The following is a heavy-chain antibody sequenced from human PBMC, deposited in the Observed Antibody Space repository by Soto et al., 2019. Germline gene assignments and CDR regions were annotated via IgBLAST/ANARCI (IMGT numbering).Heavy chain of an antibody. V-gene: IGHV1-8*01. Sequence: ASVKVSCKASGYTFTSYDINWVRQATGQGLEWMGWMNPNSGNTGYAQKFQGRVTMTRNTSISTAYMELSSLRSEDTAVYYCARFRAAPYYYYSMALWGQGTTVTVSS. D-gene: IGHD6-6*01. CDR1: GYTFTSYD. CDR2: MNPNSGNT. J-gene: IGHJ6*02. CDR3: ARFRAAPYYYYSMAL.